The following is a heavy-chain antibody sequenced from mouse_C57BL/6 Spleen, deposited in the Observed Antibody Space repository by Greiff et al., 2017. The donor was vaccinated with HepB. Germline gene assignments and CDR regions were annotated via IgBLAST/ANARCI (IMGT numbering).Heavy chain of an antibody. D-gene: IGHD1-1*01. CDR2: INPNYGTT. Sequence: EVQLQESGPELVKPGASVKISCKASGYSFTDYNMNWVKQSNGKSLEWIGVINPNYGTTSYNQKFKGKATLTVDQSSSTAYMQLNSLTSEDSAVYYCARSTVVATDYAMDYWGQGTSVTVSS. V-gene: IGHV1-39*01. CDR3: ARSTVVATDYAMDY. CDR1: GYSFTDYN. J-gene: IGHJ4*01.